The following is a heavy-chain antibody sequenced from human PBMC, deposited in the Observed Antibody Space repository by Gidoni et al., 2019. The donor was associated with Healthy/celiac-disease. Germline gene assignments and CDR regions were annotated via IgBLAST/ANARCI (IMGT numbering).Heavy chain of an antibody. CDR2: ISSSSSYT. J-gene: IGHJ4*02. V-gene: IGHV3-11*06. Sequence: ASGFTFSDYYMSWIRQAPGKGLEWVSYISSSSSYTNYADSVKCRFTISRDNAKNSLYLQMNSLRAEDTAVYYCVGGKGPFGYWGQGTLVTVSS. CDR3: VGGKGPFGY. D-gene: IGHD3-16*01. CDR1: GFTFSDYY.